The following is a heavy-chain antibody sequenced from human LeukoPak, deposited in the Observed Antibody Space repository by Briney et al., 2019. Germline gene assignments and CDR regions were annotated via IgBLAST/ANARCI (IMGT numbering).Heavy chain of an antibody. V-gene: IGHV3-23*01. J-gene: IGHJ3*02. CDR1: GFTFSSYA. CDR2: ISGSGGST. Sequence: PGGSLRLSCAASGFTFSSYAMSWVRQAPGKGLEWVSAISGSGGSTYYADSVKGRLTISRDNSKNTLYLQMNSLRAEDTAVYYCAKDRMVVPAAINAFDIWGQGTMVTVSS. CDR3: AKDRMVVPAAINAFDI. D-gene: IGHD2-2*01.